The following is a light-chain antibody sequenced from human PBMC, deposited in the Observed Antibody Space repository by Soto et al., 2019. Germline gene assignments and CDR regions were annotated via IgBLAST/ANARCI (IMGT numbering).Light chain of an antibody. Sequence: EIVLTQSPATLSLSPGERATLSCRASQSVGSSLAWYQQKPGQSPRLLIYDAYNRATDIPARFSGSGSGTDFTLTISSLEPEDFAVYYCQQSSRWPLLWAFGGGTKVEN. CDR3: QQSSRWPLLWA. CDR2: DAY. V-gene: IGKV3-11*01. J-gene: IGKJ4*01. CDR1: QSVGSS.